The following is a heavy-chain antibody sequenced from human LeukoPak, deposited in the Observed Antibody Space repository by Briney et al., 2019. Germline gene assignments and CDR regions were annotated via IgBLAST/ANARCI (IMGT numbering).Heavy chain of an antibody. CDR1: GGTFSSYA. D-gene: IGHD2-2*01. Sequence: SVKVSCKASGGTFSSYAISWVRQAPGQGLEWMGGIIPIFGTADYAQKFQGRVTITADESTSTAYMELSSLRSEDTAVYYCARDRSSTTRQYYYYGMDVWGQGTTVTVSS. CDR3: ARDRSSTTRQYYYYGMDV. V-gene: IGHV1-69*13. CDR2: IIPIFGTA. J-gene: IGHJ6*02.